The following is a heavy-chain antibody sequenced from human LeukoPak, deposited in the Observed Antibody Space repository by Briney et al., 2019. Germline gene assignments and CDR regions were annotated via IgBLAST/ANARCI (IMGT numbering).Heavy chain of an antibody. CDR2: IYYSGST. J-gene: IGHJ4*02. Sequence: SETLSLTCTVSGGSISSYYWSWIRQPPGKGLEWIGYIYYSGSTNYNPSLKSRVTISVDTSKNQFSLKLGSVTAADTAVYYCAREPTVAVAGTSGRSDYWGQGTLVTVSS. V-gene: IGHV4-59*01. CDR1: GGSISSYY. CDR3: AREPTVAVAGTSGRSDY. D-gene: IGHD6-19*01.